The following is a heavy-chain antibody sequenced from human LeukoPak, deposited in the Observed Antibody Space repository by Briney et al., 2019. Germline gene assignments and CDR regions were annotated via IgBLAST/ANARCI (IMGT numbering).Heavy chain of an antibody. CDR2: IIPMSETP. V-gene: IGHV1-69*05. CDR1: GGTFSINA. CDR3: ARDKNSGECVSNSCYGVWPLDI. J-gene: IGHJ3*02. D-gene: IGHD2-2*01. Sequence: SVRVSCKASGGTFSINAITWVRQAPGQGLEWMGGIIPMSETPKYTQKFQGRVTITTDESTNTAYMELSSLRSEDTAVYYCARDKNSGECVSNSCYGVWPLDIWGQGTMVTVSS.